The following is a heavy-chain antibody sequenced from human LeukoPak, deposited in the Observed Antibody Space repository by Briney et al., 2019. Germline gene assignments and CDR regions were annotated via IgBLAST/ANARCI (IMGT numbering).Heavy chain of an antibody. D-gene: IGHD3-10*01. Sequence: PSETLSLTCTVSGYSISSGYYWGWIRQPPGKGLEWIGRIYTSGSTNYNPSLKSRVTMSVDTSKNQFSLKLSSVTAADTAVYYCAAMVRGVIPHNWFDPWGQGTLVTVSS. V-gene: IGHV4-38-2*02. CDR2: IYTSGST. CDR1: GYSISSGYY. J-gene: IGHJ5*02. CDR3: AAMVRGVIPHNWFDP.